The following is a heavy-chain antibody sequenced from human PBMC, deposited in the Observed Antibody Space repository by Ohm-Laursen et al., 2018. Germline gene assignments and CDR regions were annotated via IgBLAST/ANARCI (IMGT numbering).Heavy chain of an antibody. V-gene: IGHV4-4*07. CDR1: GGSINNYY. CDR2: VYSSGRP. CDR3: ARAGRDTAMSLDY. Sequence: SETLSLTCTVSGGSINNYYWGWIRQPAGKGLEWIGRVYSSGRPDYNPSLKSRVTVSLDTSKNQFSLRLTSVTAADTAMYYCARAGRDTAMSLDYWGQGTLVTVSS. D-gene: IGHD5-18*01. J-gene: IGHJ4*02.